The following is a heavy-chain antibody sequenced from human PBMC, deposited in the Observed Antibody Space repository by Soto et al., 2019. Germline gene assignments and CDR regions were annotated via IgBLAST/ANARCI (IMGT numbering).Heavy chain of an antibody. CDR2: ISDSGNT. V-gene: IGHV4-59*08. J-gene: IGHJ6*03. CDR1: GGSISSYY. CDR3: VRGNSGRSPYRSRLFHFYYMDV. Sequence: PSETLSLTCTVSGGSISSYYWTWIRQPPGKGLEWLGYISDSGNTNYNPSLKSRVAMSIDTSKRQFSLNLWSLTAADTAVYYCVRGNSGRSPYRSRLFHFYYMDVWGKGTTVTVSS. D-gene: IGHD6-19*01.